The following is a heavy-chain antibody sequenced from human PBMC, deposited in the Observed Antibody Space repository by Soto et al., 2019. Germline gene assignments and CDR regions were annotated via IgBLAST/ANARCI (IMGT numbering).Heavy chain of an antibody. CDR1: GFTFSNYA. Sequence: GGSLRLSCAASGFTFSNYAMHWVRQAPGKGLEWVAVISYDGSNTYYADSVKGRLTISRDNSKSTLYLQMDSLRAEDTAVYYCAALDTAMVKTAGYWGQGTLVTVSS. J-gene: IGHJ4*02. CDR3: AALDTAMVKTAGY. D-gene: IGHD5-18*01. CDR2: ISYDGSNT. V-gene: IGHV3-30-3*01.